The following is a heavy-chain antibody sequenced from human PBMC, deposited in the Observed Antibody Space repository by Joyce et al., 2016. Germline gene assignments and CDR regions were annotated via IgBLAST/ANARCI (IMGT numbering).Heavy chain of an antibody. CDR3: ARLSSGWYSMDI. J-gene: IGHJ6*01. V-gene: IGHV1-18*04. D-gene: IGHD6-19*01. CDR1: GYTFTTYG. CDR2: SSAYNGNT. Sequence: QGQLVQSGAEVKKPGASVKVSCKASGYTFTTYGITWVRQAPGQGPEWMGWSSAYNGNTKYAQKLQGRVTMTTDTSTSTAYMEVRSLRSDDTAVDYCARLSSGWYSMDIWGQGTTVTVSS.